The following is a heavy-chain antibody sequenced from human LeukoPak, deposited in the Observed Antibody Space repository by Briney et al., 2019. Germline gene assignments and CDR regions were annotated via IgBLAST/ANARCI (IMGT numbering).Heavy chain of an antibody. Sequence: PGRSLRLSCAASGFTFSSYAMHWVRQAPGKGLEWVAVISYDGSNKYYADSVKGRFTISRDNSKNTLYLQMNSLRGEDTAVYYCARDRDSAWYFDYWGQGTLVTVSS. CDR2: ISYDGSNK. CDR3: ARDRDSAWYFDY. J-gene: IGHJ4*02. CDR1: GFTFSSYA. D-gene: IGHD6-19*01. V-gene: IGHV3-30-3*01.